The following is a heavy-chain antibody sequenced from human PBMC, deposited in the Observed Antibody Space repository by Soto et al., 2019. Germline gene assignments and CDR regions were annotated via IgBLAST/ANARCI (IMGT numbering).Heavy chain of an antibody. CDR3: ARGVDGDNSWSFDY. V-gene: IGHV1-69*19. J-gene: IGHJ4*02. Sequence: QVQLVQSGADVKKPGSSVKVSCKSSGVTFRSYAFSWVRQAPGQGLEWMGGIIPFFATTNYARDFQGRATISADESASTVYMALNGRRSDDTAVYFCARGVDGDNSWSFDYWGQGTLVT. CDR1: GVTFRSYA. CDR2: IIPFFATT. D-gene: IGHD1-1*01.